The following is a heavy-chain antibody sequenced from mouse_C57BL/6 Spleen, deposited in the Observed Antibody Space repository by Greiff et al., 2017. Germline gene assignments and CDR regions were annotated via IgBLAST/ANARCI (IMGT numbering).Heavy chain of an antibody. V-gene: IGHV5-9*01. CDR2: ISGGGGNT. D-gene: IGHD1-1*01. CDR1: GFTFSSYT. Sequence: EVKVVESGGGLVKPGGSLKLSCAASGFTFSSYTMSWVRQTPEQRLEWVATISGGGGNTYYPDSVKGRFTIARDNAKNTLYLQMSSLRSADTALYYCARQRNYGSSYVFDYWGQGTTLTVSS. CDR3: ARQRNYGSSYVFDY. J-gene: IGHJ2*01.